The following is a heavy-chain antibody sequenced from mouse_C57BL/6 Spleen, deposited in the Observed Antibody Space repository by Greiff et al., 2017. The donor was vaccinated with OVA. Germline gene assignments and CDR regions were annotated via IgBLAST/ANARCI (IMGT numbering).Heavy chain of an antibody. Sequence: QVQLQQPGTELVKPGASVKLSCKASGYTFTSYWMHWVKQRPGQGLEWIGNINPSNGGTNYNEKFKSKATMTVDKSSSTSYMQLSSLTSDDSAVYYCASDLDYYDYDGYWGQGTTLTVSS. CDR1: GYTFTSYW. CDR3: ASDLDYYDYDGY. D-gene: IGHD2-4*01. CDR2: INPSNGGT. J-gene: IGHJ2*01. V-gene: IGHV1-53*01.